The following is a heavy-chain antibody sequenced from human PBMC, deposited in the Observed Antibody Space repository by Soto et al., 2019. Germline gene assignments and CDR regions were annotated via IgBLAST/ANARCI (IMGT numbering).Heavy chain of an antibody. V-gene: IGHV3-23*01. CDR2: LSGSGGST. CDR1: GVTFSNYA. CDR3: AKDRGTIYVSGSPRYFDS. J-gene: IGHJ4*02. Sequence: PVGSLRRSCAASGVTFSNYARSWVRQTPGKGLEWVSGLSGSGGSTYYADSVKGRFRISRDNSKNTLNLQVNSLRAEDTAVYYCAKDRGTIYVSGSPRYFDSWGQGTLVTVSS. D-gene: IGHD3-10*01.